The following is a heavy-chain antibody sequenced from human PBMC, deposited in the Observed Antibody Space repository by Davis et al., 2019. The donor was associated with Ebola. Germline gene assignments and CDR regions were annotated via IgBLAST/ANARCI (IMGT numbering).Heavy chain of an antibody. J-gene: IGHJ3*02. Sequence: PGGSLRLSCTVSGGSISSYYWSWIRQPPGKGLEWIGYIYYSGSTNYNPSLKSRVTISVDTSKNQFSLKLSSVTAADTAVYYCARVSRAFDIWGQGTMVTVSS. CDR1: GGSISSYY. CDR3: ARVSRAFDI. V-gene: IGHV4-59*01. CDR2: IYYSGST.